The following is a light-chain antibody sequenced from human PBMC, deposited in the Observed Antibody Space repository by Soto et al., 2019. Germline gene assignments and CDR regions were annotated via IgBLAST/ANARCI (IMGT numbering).Light chain of an antibody. CDR2: AAF. Sequence: DIQMTQSPSSVSASVGDRVTISCRASEDINSRLAWYQQKPGSAPKLLIYAAFILQSGVPSRFSGYGSGTDFTLSISSLQPEDFATYYCQQADSFPITFGQGTRLEIK. CDR1: EDINSR. CDR3: QQADSFPIT. J-gene: IGKJ5*01. V-gene: IGKV1-12*01.